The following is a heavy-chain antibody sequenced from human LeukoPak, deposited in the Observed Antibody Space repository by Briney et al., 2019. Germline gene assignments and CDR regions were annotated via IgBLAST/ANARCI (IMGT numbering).Heavy chain of an antibody. V-gene: IGHV3-7*03. CDR1: GFTFSSYW. J-gene: IGHJ4*02. D-gene: IGHD3-10*01. Sequence: GGSLRLSCAASGFTFSSYWMSWVRQAPGKGLEWVANIKQDGSEKYYVDSVKGRFTISRDNAKNSLYLQVNSLRAEDTALYYCAKDKVFGGELDYWGQGTLVTVSS. CDR2: IKQDGSEK. CDR3: AKDKVFGGELDY.